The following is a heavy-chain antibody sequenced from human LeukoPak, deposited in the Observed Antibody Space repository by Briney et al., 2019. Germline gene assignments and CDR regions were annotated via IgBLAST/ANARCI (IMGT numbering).Heavy chain of an antibody. CDR2: VYSGAGT. D-gene: IGHD5-18*01. Sequence: GGSLRLSCAASGFTVSSNYMIWVRQAPGKGLQWVSVVYSGAGTYYADSVKDRFTISRDISKNTLDLQMNSLRAEDTAVYYCARGVGGYTSGYFDYWGQGTLVSVSS. CDR1: GFTVSSNY. V-gene: IGHV3-66*01. CDR3: ARGVGGYTSGYFDY. J-gene: IGHJ4*02.